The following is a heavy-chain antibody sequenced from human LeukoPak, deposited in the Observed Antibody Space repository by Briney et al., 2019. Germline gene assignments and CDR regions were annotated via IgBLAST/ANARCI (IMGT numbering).Heavy chain of an antibody. D-gene: IGHD3-22*01. Sequence: SETLSLTCPVSGGSISSYYWSWIRQPPGKGLEWIGYIYYSGSTNYNPSLKSRVTISVDTSKNQFSLKLSSVTAADTAVYYCARRVSYDSSGYYWNAFDIWGQGTMVTVSS. V-gene: IGHV4-59*08. CDR3: ARRVSYDSSGYYWNAFDI. CDR1: GGSISSYY. CDR2: IYYSGST. J-gene: IGHJ3*02.